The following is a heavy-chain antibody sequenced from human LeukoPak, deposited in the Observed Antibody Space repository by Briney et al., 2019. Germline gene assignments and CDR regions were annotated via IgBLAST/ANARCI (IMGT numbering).Heavy chain of an antibody. CDR2: IRYDGSNK. J-gene: IGHJ4*02. CDR1: GFTFRSYA. V-gene: IGHV3-30*02. D-gene: IGHD1-26*01. CDR3: AKDSRRNSGSYVFDY. Sequence: GGSLRLSCAASGFTFRSYAMHWVRQAPGKGLEWVAFIRYDGSNKYYADSVKGRFTISRDNSKNTLYLQMNSLRAEDTAVYYCAKDSRRNSGSYVFDYWGQGTLVTVSS.